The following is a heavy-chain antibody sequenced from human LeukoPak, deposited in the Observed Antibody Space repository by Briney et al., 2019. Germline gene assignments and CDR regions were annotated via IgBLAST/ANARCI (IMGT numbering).Heavy chain of an antibody. J-gene: IGHJ4*02. CDR3: ARTYCSGGSCYDY. CDR1: GYTFTGYY. V-gene: IGHV7-4-1*02. Sequence: ASVKVSCKASGYTFTGYYMHWVRQAPGQGLEWMGWINTNTGNPTYAQGFTGRFVFSLDTSVSTAYLQISSLKAEDTAVYYCARTYCSGGSCYDYWGQGTLVTVSS. CDR2: INTNTGNP. D-gene: IGHD2-15*01.